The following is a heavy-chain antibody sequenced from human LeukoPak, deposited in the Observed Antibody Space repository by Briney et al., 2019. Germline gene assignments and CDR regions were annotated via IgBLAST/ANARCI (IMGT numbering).Heavy chain of an antibody. D-gene: IGHD6-13*01. CDR3: ASSRRGYTSGWFFDY. J-gene: IGHJ4*02. Sequence: SETLSLTCTVSGDSINNYYWNWVRQSPGKGLEWIGYIFHFGSPHYSPSLRSRVTISIDTSKNQFSLKLTSVTTADTAIYYCASSRRGYTSGWFFDYWGQGALVTVSS. CDR2: IFHFGSP. CDR1: GDSINNYY. V-gene: IGHV4-59*01.